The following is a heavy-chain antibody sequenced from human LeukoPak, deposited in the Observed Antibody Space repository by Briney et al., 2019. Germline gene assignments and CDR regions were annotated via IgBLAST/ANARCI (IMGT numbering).Heavy chain of an antibody. V-gene: IGHV1-46*03. CDR2: INPSGGST. J-gene: IGHJ6*03. D-gene: IGHD5-12*01. Sequence: ASVKVSCKASGYTFTSYYMHWVRQAPGQGLEWMGIINPSGGSTSCAQKFQGRVTMTRDMSTSTVYVELSSLRSEDTAVYYCTAPDSGYDIYYYYYMDVWGKGTTVTVSS. CDR3: TAPDSGYDIYYYYYMDV. CDR1: GYTFTSYY.